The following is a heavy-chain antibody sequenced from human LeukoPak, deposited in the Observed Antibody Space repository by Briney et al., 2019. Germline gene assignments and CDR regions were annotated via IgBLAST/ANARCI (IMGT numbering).Heavy chain of an antibody. J-gene: IGHJ4*02. V-gene: IGHV3-7*03. CDR1: GFTFRNYW. CDR3: VRNLAVAGTCFDS. CDR2: IKQDGSDR. D-gene: IGHD6-19*01. Sequence: GGSLRLSCAASGFTFRNYWMSWVRQAPGTGLEWVANIKQDGSDRNYVTSVRDRFTISRDNAESSLYLQMNSLRAEDTAVYYCVRNLAVAGTCFDSWGQGTLVTVSS.